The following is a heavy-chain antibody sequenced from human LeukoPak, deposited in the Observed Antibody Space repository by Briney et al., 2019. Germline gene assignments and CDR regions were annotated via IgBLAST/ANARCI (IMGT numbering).Heavy chain of an antibody. CDR1: GDSISTSNYF. Sequence: NPSETLSLTCTVSGDSISTSNYFWGWIRQPPGKGLEWIGSIYYSGSTYYSPSLKSRVTLSVDTSKNQFSLKLNSVTAADTAVYYCARRAQWELLFDYWGQGTLVTVSS. CDR2: IYYSGST. D-gene: IGHD1-26*01. CDR3: ARRAQWELLFDY. V-gene: IGHV4-39*01. J-gene: IGHJ4*02.